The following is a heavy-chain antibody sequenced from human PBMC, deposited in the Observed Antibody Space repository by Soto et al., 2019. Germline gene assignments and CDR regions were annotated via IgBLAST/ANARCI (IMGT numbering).Heavy chain of an antibody. D-gene: IGHD3-3*01. CDR3: ARMSYDFWSGFYYYYGMDV. CDR2: IFSNDEK. CDR1: GFSLSNARMG. V-gene: IGHV2-26*01. Sequence: ESGPTLVNPTETLTLTCTVSGFSLSNARMGVSWIRQPPGKALEWLAHIFSNDEKSYSTSLKSRLTISKDTSKSQVVLTMTNMDPVDTATYYCARMSYDFWSGFYYYYGMDVWGQGTTVTVSS. J-gene: IGHJ6*02.